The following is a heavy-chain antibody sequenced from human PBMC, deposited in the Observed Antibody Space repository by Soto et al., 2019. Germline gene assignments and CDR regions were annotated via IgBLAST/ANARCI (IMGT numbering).Heavy chain of an antibody. D-gene: IGHD3-9*01. CDR1: GFMFRSYS. CDR3: ARDQGGFDVLTGNYFDY. CDR2: ISSSGSII. V-gene: IGHV3-48*02. Sequence: GGSLRLSCAASGFMFRSYSMNWVRQTPGKGLEWVSYISSSGSIIYYADSVKGRSTISRDNAENSLYLQMNSLRDEDTAIYFCARDQGGFDVLTGNYFDYWGQGTLVTVSS. J-gene: IGHJ4*02.